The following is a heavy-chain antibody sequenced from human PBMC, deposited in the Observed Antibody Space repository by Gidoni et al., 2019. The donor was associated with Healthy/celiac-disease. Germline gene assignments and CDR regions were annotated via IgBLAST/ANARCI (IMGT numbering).Heavy chain of an antibody. CDR3: ARGGWITMVRGDPNWFDP. J-gene: IGHJ5*02. V-gene: IGHV3-33*01. CDR2: IWYDGSNK. CDR1: GFTFSSYG. Sequence: QVQLVESGGGVVQPGRSLRLSCAASGFTFSSYGMHWVRQAPGKGLEWVAVIWYDGSNKYYADSVKGRFTISRDNSKNTLYLQMNSLRAEDTAVYYCARGGWITMVRGDPNWFDPWGQGTLVTVSS. D-gene: IGHD3-10*01.